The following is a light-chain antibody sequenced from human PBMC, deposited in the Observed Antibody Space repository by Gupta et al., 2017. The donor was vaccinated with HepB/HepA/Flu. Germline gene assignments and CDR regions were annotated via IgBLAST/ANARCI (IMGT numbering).Light chain of an antibody. CDR3: QQYYNWPKT. CDR1: QSVSSN. Sequence: DIVMTQSTATLTVSPGDRATLSCRAGQSVSSNLAWYQQKPGQAPMLLIYGASTRSTGIPARCSGCGSGTEFTLTISSLQSVVFAVYFCQQYYNWPKTFGQGTKVEIK. J-gene: IGKJ1*01. V-gene: IGKV3-15*01. CDR2: GAS.